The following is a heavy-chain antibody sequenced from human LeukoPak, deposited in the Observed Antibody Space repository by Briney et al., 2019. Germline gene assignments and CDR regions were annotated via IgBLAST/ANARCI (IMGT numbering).Heavy chain of an antibody. J-gene: IGHJ5*02. CDR2: ISGSGGTT. CDR3: AKDRSPLRRYTA. CDR1: GVTFSSYA. V-gene: IGHV3-23*01. Sequence: PGGSLRLSCAASGVTFSSYAMSWVRQAPGKGLEWVSAISGSGGTTYYADSVKGRFTISRGNSKNTVYLQMNSLRAEDTAVYYCAKDRSPLRRYTAWGQGTLVTVSS. D-gene: IGHD2-2*02.